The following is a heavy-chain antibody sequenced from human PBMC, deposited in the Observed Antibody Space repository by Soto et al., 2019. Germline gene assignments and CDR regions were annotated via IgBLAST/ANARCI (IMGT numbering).Heavy chain of an antibody. CDR2: IYYSGST. V-gene: IGHV4-30-4*01. CDR1: GGSISSGDYY. CDR3: ARTRTYYDFWSGSYYFDY. J-gene: IGHJ4*02. D-gene: IGHD3-3*01. Sequence: SETLSLTCTVSGGSISSGDYYWSWIRQPPXKGLEWIGYIYYSGSTYYNPSLKSRVTISVDTSKNQFSLKLSSVTAADTAVYYCARTRTYYDFWSGSYYFDYWGQGTLVTVSS.